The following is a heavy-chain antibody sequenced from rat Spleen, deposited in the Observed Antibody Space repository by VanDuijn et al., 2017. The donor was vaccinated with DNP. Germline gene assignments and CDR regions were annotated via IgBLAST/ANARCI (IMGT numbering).Heavy chain of an antibody. V-gene: IGHV5-58*01. CDR2: INTDGGST. CDR3: ASWAPIAPLSTSNY. J-gene: IGHJ2*01. Sequence: EVQVVETGGGLVQPGRSLKLSCVASGFTFRSYWMFWIRQAPGKGLEWVASINTDGGSTYYPDSVKGRFTISRDNEENTVYLQMSSLRSEDTATYYCASWAPIAPLSTSNYWGQGVMVTVSS. CDR1: GFTFRSYW. D-gene: IGHD1-2*01.